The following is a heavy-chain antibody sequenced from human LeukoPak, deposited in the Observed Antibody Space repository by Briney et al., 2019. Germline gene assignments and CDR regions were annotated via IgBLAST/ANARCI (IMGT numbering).Heavy chain of an antibody. V-gene: IGHV6-1*01. J-gene: IGHJ4*02. CDR3: ARRPPNSGTYDGPSGLDY. CDR2: TYYRSKWYN. CDR1: GDSVSSNSAA. Sequence: QTLSLTCAISGDSVSSNSAAWNWIRQSPSRGLEWLGRTYYRSKWYNDYAVSVKSRITINPDTSKNQFSLKLSSVTAADTAMYYCARRPPNSGTYDGPSGLDYWGQGILVTVSS. D-gene: IGHD1-26*01.